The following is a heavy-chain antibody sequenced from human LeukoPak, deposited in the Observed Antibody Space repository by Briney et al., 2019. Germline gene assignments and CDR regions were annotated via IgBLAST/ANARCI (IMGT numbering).Heavy chain of an antibody. CDR3: VREGFYFFDF. V-gene: IGHV3-7*01. CDR1: GFTFSTYN. J-gene: IGHJ4*01. CDR2: IKQDGSET. Sequence: GGSLRLSCAASGFTFSTYNMNWVRQVPGKGLEWVANIKQDGSETTYADSARGRFTIFRDNAKDSVYLQMNSLRAEDSATYYCVREGFYFFDFWGQGTLVTVSS.